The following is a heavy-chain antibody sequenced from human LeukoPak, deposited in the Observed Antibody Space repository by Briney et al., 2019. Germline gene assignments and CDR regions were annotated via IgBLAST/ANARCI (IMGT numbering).Heavy chain of an antibody. Sequence: ASVKVCCKASGYTFTSYGISWVRQAPGQGLEWMGWISAYNGNTNYAQELQGRVTMTTDTSTSTAYMELRSLRSDDTAVYYCARPLYDSSGYYFDYWGQGTLVTVSS. CDR1: GYTFTSYG. CDR3: ARPLYDSSGYYFDY. J-gene: IGHJ4*02. V-gene: IGHV1-18*01. D-gene: IGHD3-22*01. CDR2: ISAYNGNT.